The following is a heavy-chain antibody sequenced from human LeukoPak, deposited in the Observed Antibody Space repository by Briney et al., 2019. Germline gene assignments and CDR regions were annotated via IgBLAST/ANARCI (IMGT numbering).Heavy chain of an antibody. J-gene: IGHJ4*02. V-gene: IGHV3-23*01. D-gene: IGHD6-13*01. Sequence: PGGSLRLSCAASGFTFSTYGMSWVRRGPGKGLEWVSAISGSGGDTYYAGSVKGRFTISRDNSKSTMYLQMNSLRAEDTAVYYCATSQGSWPDYFDYWGQGTLVTVSS. CDR3: ATSQGSWPDYFDY. CDR1: GFTFSTYG. CDR2: ISGSGGDT.